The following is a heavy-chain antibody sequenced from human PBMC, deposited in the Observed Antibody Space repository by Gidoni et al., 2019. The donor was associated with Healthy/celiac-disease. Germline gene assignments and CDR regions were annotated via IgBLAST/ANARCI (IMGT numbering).Heavy chain of an antibody. Sequence: EVQLLESGGGLVQPGGSLRLSCASSGFTFSSYARSWGRQAPGKVLEWVSAISGSGGSTYYADSVKGRFTISRDNSKKTLYLQMNSLRAEDTAVDYWARAYDSSGYYLVGVDYWGQGTLVTVSS. V-gene: IGHV3-23*01. CDR2: ISGSGGST. D-gene: IGHD3-22*01. J-gene: IGHJ4*02. CDR3: ARAYDSSGYYLVGVDY. CDR1: GFTFSSYA.